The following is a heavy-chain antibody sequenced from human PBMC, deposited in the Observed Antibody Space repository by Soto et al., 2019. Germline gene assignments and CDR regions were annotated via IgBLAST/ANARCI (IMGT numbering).Heavy chain of an antibody. CDR2: SYYSVST. CDR1: GGSSSSGGYY. J-gene: IGHJ4*02. CDR3: ARGIAAGGTTDY. D-gene: IGHD6-13*01. Sequence: TLSLTCTVSGGSSSSGGYYWSWIRQHPGKGLEWIGYSYYSVSTYYNPSLKSRVTISVDTSKKQFSLKVSSVTAADTAVYYCARGIAAGGTTDYWGQGTLVTVSS. V-gene: IGHV4-31*03.